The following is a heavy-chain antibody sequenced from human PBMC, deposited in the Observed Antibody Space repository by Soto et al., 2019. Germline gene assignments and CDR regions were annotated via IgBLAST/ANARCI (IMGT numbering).Heavy chain of an antibody. Sequence: GGSLRLSCAASGFTFSSYAMSWVRQAPGKGLEWVSAISGSGGSTYYADSVKGRFTISRDNSKNTLYLQMNSLRAEDTAVYYCAKVKDGPSGSYDLKAPRYYFDYWGQGTLVTVSS. D-gene: IGHD1-26*01. CDR2: ISGSGGST. V-gene: IGHV3-23*01. CDR3: AKVKDGPSGSYDLKAPRYYFDY. J-gene: IGHJ4*02. CDR1: GFTFSSYA.